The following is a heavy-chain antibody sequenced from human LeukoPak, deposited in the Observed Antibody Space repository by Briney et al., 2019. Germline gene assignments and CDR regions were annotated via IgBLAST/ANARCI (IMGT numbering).Heavy chain of an antibody. CDR1: GGSISSSNW. D-gene: IGHD6-13*01. CDR2: IHHSGST. Sequence: PSETLSLTCAVSGGSISSSNWWSWVRQPPGKGLEWIGEIHHSGSTNYNPSLKSRVTISVDKSKNQFSLKLSSVTAADTAVYYCATIAAAGTFYFDYWGQGTLVTVSS. J-gene: IGHJ4*02. V-gene: IGHV4-4*02. CDR3: ATIAAAGTFYFDY.